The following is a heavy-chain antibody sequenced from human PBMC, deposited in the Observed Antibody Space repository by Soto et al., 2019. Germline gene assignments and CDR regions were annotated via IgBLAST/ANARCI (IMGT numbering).Heavy chain of an antibody. CDR3: AIGRVSSSLIYYYYYGMDV. V-gene: IGHV4-34*01. D-gene: IGHD6-13*01. CDR2: INHSGST. J-gene: IGHJ6*02. CDR1: GGSFSGYY. Sequence: PSETLSLTCAVYGGSFSGYYWSWIRQPPGKGLEWIGEINHSGSTNYNPSLKSRVTISVDTSKNQFSLKLSSVTAADTAVYYCAIGRVSSSLIYYYYYGMDVWGQGTTVTVSS.